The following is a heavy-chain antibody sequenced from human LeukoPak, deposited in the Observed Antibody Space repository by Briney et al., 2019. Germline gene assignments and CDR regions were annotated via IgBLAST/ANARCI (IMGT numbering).Heavy chain of an antibody. Sequence: PGGSLRLSCAASGFTFTNYAMTWVRQAPGKGLEWVSVIGASGADTYYSDSVKGRFTVSRDSSQNTLFLHMSSLRAEDTAVYFCARRPRDTSGYYLGAFHDWGQGTTVTVSS. CDR1: GFTFTNYA. V-gene: IGHV3-23*01. CDR2: IGASGADT. CDR3: ARRPRDTSGYYLGAFHD. J-gene: IGHJ3*01. D-gene: IGHD3-22*01.